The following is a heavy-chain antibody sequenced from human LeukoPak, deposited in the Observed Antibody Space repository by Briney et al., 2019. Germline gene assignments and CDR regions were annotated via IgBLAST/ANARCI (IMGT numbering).Heavy chain of an antibody. Sequence: PGGSLRLSCAASGFTFSSYAMSWVRQAPGKGLEWVSAISGSGGSTYYADSVKGRFTISRDNSKNTLYLQMNSLRAEDTAVYYCARRIAAAGSFGYWGQGTLVTVSS. D-gene: IGHD6-13*01. J-gene: IGHJ4*02. CDR2: ISGSGGST. CDR3: ARRIAAAGSFGY. V-gene: IGHV3-23*01. CDR1: GFTFSSYA.